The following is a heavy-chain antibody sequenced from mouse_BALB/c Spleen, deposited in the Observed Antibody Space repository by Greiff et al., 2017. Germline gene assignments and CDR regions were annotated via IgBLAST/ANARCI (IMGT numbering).Heavy chain of an antibody. CDR3: ARLAYGNYGYFDV. Sequence: EVHLVESGGGLVQPGGSRKLSCAASGFTFSSFGMHWVRQAPEKGLEWVAYISSGSSTIYYADTVKGRFTISRDNPKNTLFLQMTSLRSEDTAMYYCARLAYGNYGYFDVWGAGTTVTVSS. D-gene: IGHD2-1*01. CDR2: ISSGSSTI. CDR1: GFTFSSFG. J-gene: IGHJ1*01. V-gene: IGHV5-17*02.